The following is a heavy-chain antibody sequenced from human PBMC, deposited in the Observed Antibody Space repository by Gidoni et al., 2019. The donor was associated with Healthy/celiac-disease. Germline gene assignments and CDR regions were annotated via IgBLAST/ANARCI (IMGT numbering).Heavy chain of an antibody. D-gene: IGHD3-22*01. Sequence: EVQLVESGGGLVQPGGSLRLSCAASGFSFSHYYMDWVRQAPGKGLEWVGRTRNKANSYTTEYAASVKGRFTISRDDSKNSLYLQMNSLKTEDTAVYYCARGHYYDSSGYDYWGQGTLVTVSS. CDR1: GFSFSHYY. CDR2: TRNKANSYTT. J-gene: IGHJ4*02. V-gene: IGHV3-72*01. CDR3: ARGHYYDSSGYDY.